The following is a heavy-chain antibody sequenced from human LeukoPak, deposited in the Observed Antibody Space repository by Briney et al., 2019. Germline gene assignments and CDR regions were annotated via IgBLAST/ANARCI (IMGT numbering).Heavy chain of an antibody. Sequence: GGSLRLSCAASGFTFSSYWMHWVRQAPGKGLVWVSRINSDGSTTSYADSVKGRFTISRDNAKKTLYLQMNSLRAGDTVIYYCARGYSSGYRIDYWGQGTLVTVSS. V-gene: IGHV3-74*01. CDR3: ARGYSSGYRIDY. J-gene: IGHJ4*02. D-gene: IGHD5-18*01. CDR2: INSDGSTT. CDR1: GFTFSSYW.